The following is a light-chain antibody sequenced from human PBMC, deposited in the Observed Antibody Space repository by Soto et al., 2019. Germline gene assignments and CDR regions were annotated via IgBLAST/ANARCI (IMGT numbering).Light chain of an antibody. CDR1: SSNIGSNY. CDR3: AAWDDSLSGPV. J-gene: IGLJ1*01. V-gene: IGLV1-47*01. Sequence: QSVLTQPLSASGTPGQRVTISCSGRSSNIGSNYIYWFQQLPGTAPKLLMYRSNQRPSGVPDRFSGSKSGTSASLAISGLRSEDEADYYCAAWDDSLSGPVFGTGTKVTVL. CDR2: RSN.